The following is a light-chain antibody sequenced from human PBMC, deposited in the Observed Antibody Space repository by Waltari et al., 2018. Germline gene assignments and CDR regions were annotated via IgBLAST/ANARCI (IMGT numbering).Light chain of an antibody. Sequence: DIQMTQSPSSLSASVGDRVTITCRASQSISSYLNWYQQKPGKAPKLLIYAASSLQSGVPSRFSGSGSGTEFTLTISSLQPDDFATYYCQQYNSDDWTFGQGTKVEI. CDR2: AAS. V-gene: IGKV1-39*01. CDR1: QSISSY. J-gene: IGKJ1*01. CDR3: QQYNSDDWT.